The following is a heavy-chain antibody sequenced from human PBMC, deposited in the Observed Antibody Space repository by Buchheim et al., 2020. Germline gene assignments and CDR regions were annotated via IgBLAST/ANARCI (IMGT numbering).Heavy chain of an antibody. J-gene: IGHJ4*02. V-gene: IGHV3-30*18. CDR3: AKEEQQLVPYFDY. D-gene: IGHD6-13*01. CDR2: ISYDGSNK. CDR1: GFTFSSYG. Sequence: QVQLVESGGGVVQPGRSLRLSCAASGFTFSSYGMHWVRQAPGKGLEWVAVISYDGSNKYYADSVKGRFTISRDNSKTTLYLQMNSLRAEDTAVYYCAKEEQQLVPYFDYWGQGTL.